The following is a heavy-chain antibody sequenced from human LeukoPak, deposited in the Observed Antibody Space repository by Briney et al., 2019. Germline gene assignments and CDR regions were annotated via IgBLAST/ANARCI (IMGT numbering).Heavy chain of an antibody. V-gene: IGHV1-18*01. CDR1: GYTFTSYG. CDR3: ARGAAGYSSGWYGMDV. CDR2: ISAYNGNT. D-gene: IGHD6-19*01. J-gene: IGHJ6*02. Sequence: ASVKVSCKASGYTFTSYGISWVRQAPGQGLEWMGWISAYNGNTNYAQKLQGRVTMTTDTSTSTAYMELRSLRSDDTAVYYCARGAAGYSSGWYGMDVWDQGTTVTVSS.